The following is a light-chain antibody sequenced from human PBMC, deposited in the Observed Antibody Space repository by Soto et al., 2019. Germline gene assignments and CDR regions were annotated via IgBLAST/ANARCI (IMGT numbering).Light chain of an antibody. CDR3: QSYDSSLSGWV. V-gene: IGLV1-40*01. Sequence: QSVLTQPPSVSGAPGQRVTISCTGSSSHIGAGYDVHWYQQLPGTAPKLLIYGNSNRPSGVPDRFSGSKSSTSASLAITGLQAEDEADYYCQSYDSSLSGWVFGGGTKLTVL. CDR2: GNS. CDR1: SSHIGAGYD. J-gene: IGLJ3*02.